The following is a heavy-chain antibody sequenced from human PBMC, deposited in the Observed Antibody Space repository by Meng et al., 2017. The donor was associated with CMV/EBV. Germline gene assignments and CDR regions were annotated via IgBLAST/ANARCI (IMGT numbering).Heavy chain of an antibody. CDR2: IRAYNGNT. Sequence: ASVKVSCKASGYTFTSYGISWVRQAPGQGLEWMGWIRAYNGNTNYAQKLQGRVTMTTDTSTSTAYMELRSLRSDDTAVYYCARDRSYCSGGSCYKIYDYWGQGTLVTVSS. CDR1: GYTFTSYG. CDR3: ARDRSYCSGGSCYKIYDY. D-gene: IGHD2-15*01. J-gene: IGHJ4*02. V-gene: IGHV1-18*01.